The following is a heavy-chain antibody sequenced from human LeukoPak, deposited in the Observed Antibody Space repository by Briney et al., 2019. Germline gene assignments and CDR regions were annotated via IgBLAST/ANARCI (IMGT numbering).Heavy chain of an antibody. V-gene: IGHV3-11*06. D-gene: IGHD1-26*01. CDR3: AKIAGTYSPDY. Sequence: GGSLRLSCAASGFSFSDYYMTWIRQAPGKGLEWVSYISSSGTYTNYADSVKGRFTISRDNARNSLYLQMNSLSAEDTAVYYCAKIAGTYSPDYWGQGTLVTVSS. J-gene: IGHJ4*02. CDR2: ISSSGTYT. CDR1: GFSFSDYY.